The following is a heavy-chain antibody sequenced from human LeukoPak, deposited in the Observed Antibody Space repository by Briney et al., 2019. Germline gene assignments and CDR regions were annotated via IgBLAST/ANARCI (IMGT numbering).Heavy chain of an antibody. J-gene: IGHJ4*02. CDR3: ARRDSGSYSYFDY. D-gene: IGHD1-26*01. CDR2: IYSSGGT. V-gene: IGHV4-4*09. Sequence: KASETLSLTCTVSGGSISSYYWSWIRQPPGKGLEWIGYIYSSGGTNYNPSLKSRVTISVDTSKNQFSLRLSSVTAADTAVYYCARRDSGSYSYFDYWGQGTLVTVSS. CDR1: GGSISSYY.